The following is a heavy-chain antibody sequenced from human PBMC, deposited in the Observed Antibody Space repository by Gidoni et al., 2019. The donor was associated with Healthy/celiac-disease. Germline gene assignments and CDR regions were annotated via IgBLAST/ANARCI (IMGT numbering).Heavy chain of an antibody. J-gene: IGHJ6*02. D-gene: IGHD6-19*01. Sequence: QMQLVQSGPEVKKPGTSVKVSCKASGFTFTSSAVQWVRQARGQRLEWIGWIVVGSGNTNYAQKFQERVTITRDMSTSTAYMELSSLRSEDTAVYYCAADWGISSGWYNYYGMDVWGQGTTVTVSS. CDR3: AADWGISSGWYNYYGMDV. CDR1: GFTFTSSA. CDR2: IVVGSGNT. V-gene: IGHV1-58*01.